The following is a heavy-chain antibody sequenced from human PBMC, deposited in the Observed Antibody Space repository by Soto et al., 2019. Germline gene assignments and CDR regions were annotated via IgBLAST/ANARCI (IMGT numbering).Heavy chain of an antibody. CDR2: INHSGNT. D-gene: IGHD3-16*01. CDR1: GSSLSDNY. Sequence: LTLTCAVYGSSLSDNYCNWLRQPPAKGLEWVGEINHSGNTNYNPSLRSLVTISIDTSKNQLSLNLRSMSAPETAVKYCSRCRGGFYALGQGXPVTVSP. V-gene: IGHV4-34*01. J-gene: IGHJ5*02. CDR3: SRCRGGFYA.